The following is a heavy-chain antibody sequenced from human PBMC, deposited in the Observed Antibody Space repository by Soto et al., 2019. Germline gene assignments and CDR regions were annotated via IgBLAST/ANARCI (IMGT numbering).Heavy chain of an antibody. V-gene: IGHV1-69*13. CDR3: ARSIAAFSWFDP. CDR1: GGTFSSYA. J-gene: IGHJ5*02. D-gene: IGHD6-6*01. CDR2: IIPIFGTA. Sequence: SVKVSCKASGGTFSSYAISWVRQAPGQGLEWMGGIIPIFGTANYAQKFQGRVTITADESTSTAYMELSSLRSEDTAVYYCARSIAAFSWFDPWGQGTLVTAPQ.